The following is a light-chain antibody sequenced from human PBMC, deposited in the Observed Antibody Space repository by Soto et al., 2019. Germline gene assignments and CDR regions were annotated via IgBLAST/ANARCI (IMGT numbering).Light chain of an antibody. J-gene: IGLJ3*02. CDR2: EVS. CDR3: SSFADSNDVL. CDR1: SSDVGDYNY. V-gene: IGLV2-8*01. Sequence: QSALTQPPSASGSPGQSVTISCTGTSSDVGDYNYVSWYQQHPGRAPKLVIFEVSKRPSGVPHRFSGSKSGNTAYLTVSGLQAEDEADYYCSSFADSNDVLFGSGTKLTVL.